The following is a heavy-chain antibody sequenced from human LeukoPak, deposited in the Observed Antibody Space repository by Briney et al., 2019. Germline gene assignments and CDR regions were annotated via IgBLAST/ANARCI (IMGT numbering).Heavy chain of an antibody. CDR3: AKEPYYYDSSGLS. D-gene: IGHD3-22*01. CDR1: GFTFDSYA. J-gene: IGHJ5*02. Sequence: GGSLRLSCVASGFTFDSYAMIWVRQAPGKGLESVSGISDSGGRTYCTESVKGRFTISRDSSKKTLYLQMNCLRREDTAVYYFAKEPYYYDSSGLSWGQGTLVTVSS. CDR2: ISDSGGRT. V-gene: IGHV3-23*01.